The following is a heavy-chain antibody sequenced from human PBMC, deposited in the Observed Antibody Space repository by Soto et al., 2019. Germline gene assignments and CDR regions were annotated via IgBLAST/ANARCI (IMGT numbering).Heavy chain of an antibody. CDR2: IHYSGNT. CDR1: GGSINSITYY. D-gene: IGHD3-10*01. J-gene: IGHJ5*02. V-gene: IGHV4-39*01. CDR3: ARRRRDPVDP. Sequence: LQLQESGPGLVKPSETLSLTCSVSGGSINSITYYWAWVRQSPGKGLEWIASIHYSGNTYYNPPVKSRVTVSLGTSKKLFSVRLDCAPAGGASVWYGARRRRDPVDPGGQGTPVTVCS.